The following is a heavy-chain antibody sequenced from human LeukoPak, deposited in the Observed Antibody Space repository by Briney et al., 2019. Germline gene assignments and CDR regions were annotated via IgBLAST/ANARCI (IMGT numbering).Heavy chain of an antibody. CDR2: ISYDGSSK. D-gene: IGHD6-13*01. J-gene: IGHJ4*02. CDR3: AKDRSSNWSWDY. CDR1: GFTFSSYG. V-gene: IGHV3-30*18. Sequence: GVSLRLSGSASGFTFSSYGMHWVRPAPGKGREGGVVISYDGSSKDYGDSVKGRFTISRDNSKTTLYLQMNSLRAEATAAYSCAKDRSSNWSWDYCGQGPLIPVSS.